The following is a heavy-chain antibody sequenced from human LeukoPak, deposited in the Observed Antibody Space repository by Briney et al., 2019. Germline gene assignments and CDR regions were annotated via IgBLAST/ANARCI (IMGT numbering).Heavy chain of an antibody. CDR1: GFTFSSYA. J-gene: IGHJ6*03. CDR3: AKDSIAARPAYYYYYMDV. Sequence: PGGSLRLSCAASGFTFSSYAMHWVRQAPGKGLEWVAVISYDGSNKYYADSVKGRFTISRDNSKNTLYLQMNSLRAEDTAVYYCAKDSIAARPAYYYYYMDVWGKGTTVTVSS. V-gene: IGHV3-30-3*01. CDR2: ISYDGSNK. D-gene: IGHD6-6*01.